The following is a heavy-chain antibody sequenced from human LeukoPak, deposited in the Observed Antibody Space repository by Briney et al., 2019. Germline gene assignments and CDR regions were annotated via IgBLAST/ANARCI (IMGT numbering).Heavy chain of an antibody. Sequence: GGSLRLSCAASGFTFSSYGMHWVRQAPGKGLEWVAVISYDGSNKYYADSVKGRFTISRDNSKNTLYLQMNSLRAEDTAVYYCAKEEWELLHQFDYWGQGTLVTVSS. CDR3: AKEEWELLHQFDY. CDR1: GFTFSSYG. CDR2: ISYDGSNK. V-gene: IGHV3-30*18. J-gene: IGHJ4*02. D-gene: IGHD1-26*01.